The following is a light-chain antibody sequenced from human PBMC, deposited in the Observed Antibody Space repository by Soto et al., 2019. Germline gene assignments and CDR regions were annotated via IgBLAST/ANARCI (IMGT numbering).Light chain of an antibody. CDR2: DVN. V-gene: IGLV2-14*03. Sequence: QSALTQPASVSGSPGQSIIISCTGAISDVGGHNFVSWYQHYPGKVPKLMIYDVNNRPSGVSNRFSGSKSGNTASLTISGLQAEDEADYFCCSYTNTDTLVFGGGTKVTVL. J-gene: IGLJ2*01. CDR3: CSYTNTDTLV. CDR1: ISDVGGHNF.